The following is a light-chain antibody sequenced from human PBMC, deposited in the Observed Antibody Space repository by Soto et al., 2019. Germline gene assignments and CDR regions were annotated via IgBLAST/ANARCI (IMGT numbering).Light chain of an antibody. V-gene: IGLV2-14*03. CDR2: DVS. CDR3: SSYTSSSTV. Sequence: QSALTQPASVSGSPGQSITISCTGTSSDVGGYNYVSWYQHHPGKAPKLMIYDVSNRPSGVSDRFSGSKSGNTASLTISGLQAEDEADYYCSSYTSSSTVFGTGTKVTVL. CDR1: SSDVGGYNY. J-gene: IGLJ1*01.